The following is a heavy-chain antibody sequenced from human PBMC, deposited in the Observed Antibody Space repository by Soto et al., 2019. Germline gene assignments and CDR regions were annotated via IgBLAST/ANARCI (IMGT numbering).Heavy chain of an antibody. CDR1: GGTFSSYA. D-gene: IGHD2-15*01. CDR3: ARLGGSCYAVGCYYGMDV. V-gene: IGHV1-69*13. Sequence: SVKVSCKVSGGTFSSYAISWVRQAPGQGLEWMGGIIPIFGTANYAQKFQGRVTITADESTSTAYMELSSLRSEDTAVYYCARLGGSCYAVGCYYGMDVWGQGTTVTVSS. J-gene: IGHJ6*02. CDR2: IIPIFGTA.